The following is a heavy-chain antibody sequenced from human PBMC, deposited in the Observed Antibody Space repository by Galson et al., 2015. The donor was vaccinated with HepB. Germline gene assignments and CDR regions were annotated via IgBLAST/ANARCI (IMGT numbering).Heavy chain of an antibody. CDR2: IYYSGST. J-gene: IGHJ5*02. D-gene: IGHD4-11*01. CDR1: GGSISSGGYY. Sequence: LSLTCTVSGGSISSGGYYWSWIRQHPGKGLEWIGYIYYSGSTYYNPSLKSRVTISVDTSKNQFSLKLSSVTAADTAVYYCARVVRHSNYEGWFDPWGQGTLVTVSS. V-gene: IGHV4-31*03. CDR3: ARVVRHSNYEGWFDP.